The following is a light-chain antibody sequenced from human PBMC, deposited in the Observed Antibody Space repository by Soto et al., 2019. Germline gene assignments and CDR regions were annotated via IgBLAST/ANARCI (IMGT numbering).Light chain of an antibody. CDR3: SSYTGSSTLV. Sequence: QSALTQPASVSGSPGQSITISCTGTSSDVGGYNYVSWYQQHPGKAPKLMTYDASNRPSGVSNRFSGSKSGNTASLTISGLQAEDDADYYCSSYTGSSTLVFGGGTKLTVL. CDR2: DAS. V-gene: IGLV2-14*01. J-gene: IGLJ2*01. CDR1: SSDVGGYNY.